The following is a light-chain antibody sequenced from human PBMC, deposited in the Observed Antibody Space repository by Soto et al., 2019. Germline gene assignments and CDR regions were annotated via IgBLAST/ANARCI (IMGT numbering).Light chain of an antibody. CDR3: QKYNSAPWT. V-gene: IGKV1-27*01. CDR1: QGISNY. J-gene: IGKJ1*01. Sequence: DIQMTQSPSSLSASVGDRVTITCRASQGISNYLAWYQHQPGKVPKLLIYVASTFQSGVPSRFSGSGSGTDFTLTISSLQPEDVATYYCQKYNSAPWTFGQGTKVEIK. CDR2: VAS.